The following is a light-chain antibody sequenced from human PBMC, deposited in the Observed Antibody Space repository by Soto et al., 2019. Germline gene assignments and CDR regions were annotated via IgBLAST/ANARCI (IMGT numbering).Light chain of an antibody. J-gene: IGKJ1*01. CDR3: QVRDVWPS. CDR1: QSVSTS. Sequence: LVLTQSPVTLALSPGESAVLSCRASQSVSTSLAWYQHKPGQAPRLFIYDASKRAPGIPARFTGSGSGTDFTLTSSSLEPEDIAVYYCQVRDVWPSFGQGTKVEIK. V-gene: IGKV3-11*01. CDR2: DAS.